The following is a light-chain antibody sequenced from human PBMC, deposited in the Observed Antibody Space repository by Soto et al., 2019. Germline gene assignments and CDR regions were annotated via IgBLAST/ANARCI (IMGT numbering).Light chain of an antibody. J-gene: IGKJ1*01. CDR1: QTISSW. Sequence: DIQMTQSPSTLSGSVGDRVTITCRASQTISSWLAWYQQKPGKAPKLLIYKASTLKSGVPSRFSGSGSGTEFTLTISSLPPDDFATYYCQHYNSYSEAFGQGTMVELK. CDR3: QHYNSYSEA. CDR2: KAS. V-gene: IGKV1-5*03.